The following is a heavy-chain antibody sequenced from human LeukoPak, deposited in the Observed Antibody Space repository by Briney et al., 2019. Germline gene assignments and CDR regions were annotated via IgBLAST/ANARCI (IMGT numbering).Heavy chain of an antibody. CDR2: ISGSGGST. D-gene: IGHD3-10*01. J-gene: IGHJ4*02. Sequence: PGGSLRLSCAASGFTFSSYGMSWVRQAPGKGLEWVLAISGSGGSTYYADSVKGRFTISRDNSKNTLYLQMNSLRAEDTAVYYCAKEDQLLWFGELWPSYFDYWGQGTLVTVSS. CDR3: AKEDQLLWFGELWPSYFDY. CDR1: GFTFSSYG. V-gene: IGHV3-23*01.